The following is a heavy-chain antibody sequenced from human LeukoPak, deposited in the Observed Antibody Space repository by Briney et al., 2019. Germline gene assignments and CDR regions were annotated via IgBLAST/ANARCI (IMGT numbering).Heavy chain of an antibody. CDR2: IYYSGST. Sequence: SETLSLTCTVSGGSISSSSYYWGWIRQPPGKGLEWIRSIYYSGSTYYNPSLKSRVTISVDTSKNQFSLKLSSVTAADTAVYYCARDSEDCTNGVCYSYYYHYYMDVWGKGTTVTVSS. CDR3: ARDSEDCTNGVCYSYYYHYYMDV. D-gene: IGHD2-8*01. CDR1: GGSISSSSYY. J-gene: IGHJ6*03. V-gene: IGHV4-39*07.